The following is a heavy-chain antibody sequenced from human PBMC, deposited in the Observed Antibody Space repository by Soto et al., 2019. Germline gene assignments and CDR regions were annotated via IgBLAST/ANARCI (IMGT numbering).Heavy chain of an antibody. J-gene: IGHJ2*01. V-gene: IGHV3-9*01. CDR3: AKDRVYCSGGSCRYFDL. D-gene: IGHD2-15*01. Sequence: EVQLVESGGGLVQPGGSLRLSCAASGFTFDDYAMHWVRQAPGKGLEWVSGISWNSGSIGYADSVKGRFTISRDNAKNSLYLQMNSLRAEDTALYYCAKDRVYCSGGSCRYFDLWGRGTLVTVSS. CDR1: GFTFDDYA. CDR2: ISWNSGSI.